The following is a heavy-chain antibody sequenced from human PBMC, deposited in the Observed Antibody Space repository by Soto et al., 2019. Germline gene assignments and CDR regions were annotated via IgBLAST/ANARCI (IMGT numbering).Heavy chain of an antibody. D-gene: IGHD4-17*01. CDR1: GGSISSYY. Sequence: SETLSLTCTVSGGSISSYYWSWIRQPAGKGLEWIGRIYTSGSTNYNPSLKSRVTMSGDTSKNQFSLKLSSVTAADTAVYYCARDLRHDYVNWFDPWGQGTLVTVSS. J-gene: IGHJ5*02. CDR3: ARDLRHDYVNWFDP. V-gene: IGHV4-4*07. CDR2: IYTSGST.